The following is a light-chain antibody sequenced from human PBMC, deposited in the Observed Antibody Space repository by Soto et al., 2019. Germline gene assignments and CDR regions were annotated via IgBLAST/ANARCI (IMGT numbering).Light chain of an antibody. J-gene: IGKJ2*01. CDR2: WAS. Sequence: DIVMTQSPDSLAVSLGERVTINCKSSQSVLYDRNNKNYLAWYQQKPGQPPKLLIYWASTRESGVPDRFSGSGSATDFTLTISSLQTEDVALYYCQQYYDTSYTFGQGTKLEIK. CDR1: QSVLYDRNNKNY. CDR3: QQYYDTSYT. V-gene: IGKV4-1*01.